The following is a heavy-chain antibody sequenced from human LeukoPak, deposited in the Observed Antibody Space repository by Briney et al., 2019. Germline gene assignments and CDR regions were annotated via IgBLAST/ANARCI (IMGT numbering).Heavy chain of an antibody. V-gene: IGHV4-59*08. J-gene: IGHJ3*01. Sequence: PSETLSLTCNVSGGSMSGYYWSWIRQPPGKGLEWIGYIFYTGNTNSNPSLNSRVTISVDTSKNQFSMNLSSVTAADTAMYFCARHRGSGNWRPSAFDVWGQGTVVTVSS. CDR1: GGSMSGYY. D-gene: IGHD4-23*01. CDR2: IFYTGNT. CDR3: ARHRGSGNWRPSAFDV.